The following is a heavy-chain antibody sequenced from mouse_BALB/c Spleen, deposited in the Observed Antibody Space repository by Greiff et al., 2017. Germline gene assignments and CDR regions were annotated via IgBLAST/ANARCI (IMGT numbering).Heavy chain of an antibody. J-gene: IGHJ2*01. V-gene: IGHV1-63*01. Sequence: QVQLKQSGAELVRPGTSVKISCKASGYAFTNYWLGWVKQRPGHGLEWIGDIYPGSGNTYYNEKFKGKATLTADKSSSTAYMQLSSLTSEDSAVYFCARGTVIDYWGQGTTLTVSS. CDR2: IYPGSGNT. D-gene: IGHD1-1*01. CDR3: ARGTVIDY. CDR1: GYAFTNYW.